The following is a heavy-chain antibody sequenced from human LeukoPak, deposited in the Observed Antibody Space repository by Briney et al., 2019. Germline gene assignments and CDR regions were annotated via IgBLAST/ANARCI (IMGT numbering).Heavy chain of an antibody. Sequence: ASVKVSCKASGYTFTSYYMHWVRQAPGQGLEWMGIINPSGGRTSYAQKFQGRVTMTRDTSTSTVYMELSSLRSEDTAVYYCATAASGATRGAYNWFDPWGQGTLVTVSS. V-gene: IGHV1-46*01. J-gene: IGHJ5*02. CDR3: ATAASGATRGAYNWFDP. CDR1: GYTFTSYY. D-gene: IGHD4/OR15-4a*01. CDR2: INPSGGRT.